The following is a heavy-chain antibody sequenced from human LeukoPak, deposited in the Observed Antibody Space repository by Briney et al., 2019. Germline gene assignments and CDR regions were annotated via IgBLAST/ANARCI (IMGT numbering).Heavy chain of an antibody. Sequence: SVKVSCKASGFTFTSSAVQWVRQARGHRLEWIGWIVVGSGNTNYAQKFQERVTITRDMSTSTAYMELSSLRSEDTAVYYCAADDSSGPDAFDIWGQGTMVTVSS. CDR2: IVVGSGNT. J-gene: IGHJ3*02. D-gene: IGHD3-22*01. CDR3: AADDSSGPDAFDI. CDR1: GFTFTSSA. V-gene: IGHV1-58*01.